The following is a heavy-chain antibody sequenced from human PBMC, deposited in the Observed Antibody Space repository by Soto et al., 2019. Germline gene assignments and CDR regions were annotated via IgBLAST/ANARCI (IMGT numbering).Heavy chain of an antibody. Sequence: PSETLSLTCTVSGGSISSSSYYWGWIRQPPGKGLEWIGSIFYSGSTYYNPSLKSRVTISVDKSKNQFSLKLSSVTAADTAVYYCARVGSEDSGSYYILRNWFDPWGQGTLVTVSS. CDR1: GGSISSSSYY. V-gene: IGHV4-39*07. CDR2: IFYSGST. D-gene: IGHD3-10*01. CDR3: ARVGSEDSGSYYILRNWFDP. J-gene: IGHJ5*02.